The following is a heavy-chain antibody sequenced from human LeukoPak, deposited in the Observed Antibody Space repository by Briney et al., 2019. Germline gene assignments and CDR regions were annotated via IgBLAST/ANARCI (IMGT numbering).Heavy chain of an antibody. D-gene: IGHD3-16*01. Sequence: GGSLRHSCAASGFTFSNYAMHWVRQAPGRGLEWVTIILYDGGNKYYADSVKGRFTFSRDNSKKTRSLQMNSLRAEDRAGDDCARVPPRYYDYVWGRYIWGQGPLVTVPS. CDR3: ARVPPRYYDYVWGRYI. CDR1: GFTFSNYA. V-gene: IGHV3-30-3*01. CDR2: ILYDGGNK. J-gene: IGHJ4*02.